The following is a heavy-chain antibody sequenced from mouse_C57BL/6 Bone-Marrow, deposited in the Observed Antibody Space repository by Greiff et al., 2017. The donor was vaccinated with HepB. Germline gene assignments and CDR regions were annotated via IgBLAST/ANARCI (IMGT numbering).Heavy chain of an antibody. J-gene: IGHJ2*01. Sequence: EVQLQQSGPELVKPGASVKIPCKASGYTFTDYNMDWVKQSHGKSLEWIGDINPNNGGTIYNQKFKGKATLTVDKSSSTAYMELRSLTSEDTAVYYCARGGAIYYEYDGHYFDYWGQGTTLTVSS. D-gene: IGHD2-4*01. V-gene: IGHV1-18*01. CDR1: GYTFTDYN. CDR2: INPNNGGT. CDR3: ARGGAIYYEYDGHYFDY.